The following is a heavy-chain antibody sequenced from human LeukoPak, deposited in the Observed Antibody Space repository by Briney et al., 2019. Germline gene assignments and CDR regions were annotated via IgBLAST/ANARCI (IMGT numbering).Heavy chain of an antibody. CDR1: GYSFTSYW. D-gene: IGHD3-22*01. V-gene: IGHV5-51*01. J-gene: IGHJ4*02. CDR3: ARPTGLGNYDSSGYYYFDY. Sequence: GESLKISCKGSGYSFTSYWIGWVRQMPGKGLEWMGIIYPGDSDTRYSPSFQGQVTISADKSISTAYLQWSSLKASDTAMYYCARPTGLGNYDSSGYYYFDYWGQRTLVTVSS. CDR2: IYPGDSDT.